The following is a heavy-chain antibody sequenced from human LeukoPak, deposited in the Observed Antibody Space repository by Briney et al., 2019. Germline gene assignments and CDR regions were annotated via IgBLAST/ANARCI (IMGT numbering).Heavy chain of an antibody. V-gene: IGHV3-23*01. D-gene: IGHD3-9*01. CDR3: AKGRDYDTLTGHGF. CDR1: GFTFSNYA. Sequence: PGGSLRLSCAASGFTFSNYAMSWVRQAPGKGLECVSVISGDGGGTYYADSVKGRFTISRDNSKNTLYLQMSSLRAEDTAVYYCAKGRDYDTLTGHGFWGQGTLVTVSS. CDR2: ISGDGGGT. J-gene: IGHJ4*02.